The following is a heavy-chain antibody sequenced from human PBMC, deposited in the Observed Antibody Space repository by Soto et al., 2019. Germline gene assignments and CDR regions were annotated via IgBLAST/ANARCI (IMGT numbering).Heavy chain of an antibody. D-gene: IGHD3-9*01. CDR1: GYTFTSYA. J-gene: IGHJ4*02. CDR3: ERAMVRFDRCNYFDS. V-gene: IGHV1-3*01. CDR2: INAGNGNT. Sequence: ASVKVSCKASGYTFTSYAMHWVRQAPGQRLEWMGWINAGNGNTKYSQKFQGRFTITRDTSASTAYMELSSVRFEDTVVYYCERAMVRFDRCNYFDSWGKGTMATVSS.